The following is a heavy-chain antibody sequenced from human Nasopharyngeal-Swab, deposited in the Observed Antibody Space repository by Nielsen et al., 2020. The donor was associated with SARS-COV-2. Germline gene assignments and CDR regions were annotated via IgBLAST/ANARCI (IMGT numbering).Heavy chain of an antibody. J-gene: IGHJ6*02. CDR1: GFTFSSYG. CDR3: ARDVVVVAAFYYYYYGMDV. D-gene: IGHD2-15*01. V-gene: IGHV3-33*01. CDR2: IWYDGSNK. Sequence: GGSLRLSCAASGFTFSSYGMHWVRQAPGQGLEWVAVIWYDGSNKYYADSVKGRFTISRDNSKNTLYLQMNSLRAEDTAVYYCARDVVVVAAFYYYYYGMDVWGQGTTVTVSS.